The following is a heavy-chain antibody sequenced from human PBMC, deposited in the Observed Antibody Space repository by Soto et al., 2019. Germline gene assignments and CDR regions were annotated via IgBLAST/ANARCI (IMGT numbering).Heavy chain of an antibody. Sequence: SETLSLTCTVSGGSITTGGSYWSWIRQHPGKGLEWIGNIYHSGNTYYNPSLKSRLTISVDTSKNHFSLMVDSVTAADTAVYYCARARFQVLYGKPYFDSWGQGTLVTVS. J-gene: IGHJ4*02. CDR1: GGSITTGGSY. CDR3: ARARFQVLYGKPYFDS. D-gene: IGHD2-2*02. V-gene: IGHV4-31*03. CDR2: IYHSGNT.